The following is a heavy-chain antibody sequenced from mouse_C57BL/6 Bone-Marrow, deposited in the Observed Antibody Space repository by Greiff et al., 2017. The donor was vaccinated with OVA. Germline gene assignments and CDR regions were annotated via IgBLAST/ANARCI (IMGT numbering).Heavy chain of an antibody. J-gene: IGHJ2*01. CDR1: GYTFTSYW. V-gene: IGHV1-61*01. D-gene: IGHD2-1*01. Sequence: QVQLQQPGAELVRPGSSVKLSCKASGYTFTSYWMDWVKQRPGQGLEWIGNIYPSDSETHYNQKFKDKATLTVDKSSSTAYMQLSSLTSEDSAVYYYARCGNYEGFDYWGQGTTLTVSS. CDR3: ARCGNYEGFDY. CDR2: IYPSDSET.